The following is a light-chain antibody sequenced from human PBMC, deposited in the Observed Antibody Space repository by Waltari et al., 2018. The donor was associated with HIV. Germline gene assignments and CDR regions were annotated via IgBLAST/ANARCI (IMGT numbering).Light chain of an antibody. CDR3: SSYGGSANLL. CDR1: RSDIGGSTS. Sequence: QSALTQPPSASGSPGQSVTISCTGTRSDIGGSTSVSWYQQYPGKAPKLMIYEVSKRPSGVPDRFSGSKSANTASLTVSGLQAEDEADYYCSSYGGSANLLFGGGTKLTVL. CDR2: EVS. J-gene: IGLJ2*01. V-gene: IGLV2-8*01.